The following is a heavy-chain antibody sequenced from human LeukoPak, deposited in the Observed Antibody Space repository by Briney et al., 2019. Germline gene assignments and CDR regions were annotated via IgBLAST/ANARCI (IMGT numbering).Heavy chain of an antibody. J-gene: IGHJ4*02. CDR3: ARETASGYLGFDF. CDR2: ISDYGHT. D-gene: IGHD3-3*01. Sequence: ASVKVSCKTSGYTFSSYGITWVRQAPGQGLEWMGWISDYGHTKLARNLQARVTVTIDTSTTTAYMELRSLSSDDAAVYFCARETASGYLGFDFWGQGTLITVSS. CDR1: GYTFSSYG. V-gene: IGHV1-18*01.